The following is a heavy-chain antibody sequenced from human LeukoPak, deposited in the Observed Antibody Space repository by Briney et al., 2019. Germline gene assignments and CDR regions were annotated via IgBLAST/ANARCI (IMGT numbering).Heavy chain of an antibody. CDR3: AYYSSGWYKLLYYFDY. V-gene: IGHV1-69*13. CDR2: IIPILGTA. J-gene: IGHJ4*02. CDR1: GGTFSSYA. D-gene: IGHD6-19*01. Sequence: SVKVSCKASGGTFSSYAISWVRQAPGQGLEWMGGIIPILGTANYAQKFQGRVTITADESTSTAYMELSRLRSDDTAVYYCAYYSSGWYKLLYYFDYWGQGTLVTVSS.